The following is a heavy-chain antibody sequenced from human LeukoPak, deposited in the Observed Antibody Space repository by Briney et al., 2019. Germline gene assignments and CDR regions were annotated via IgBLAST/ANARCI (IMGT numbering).Heavy chain of an antibody. Sequence: ASVKVSCKASGYTFTGYYMHWVRQAPGQGLEWMGWINPNSGGTNYAQKFQSRVTMTRDTSISTAYMELSRLRSDDTAVYYCARDRSTVRGVAFDAFDIWGQGTMVTVSS. V-gene: IGHV1-2*02. CDR1: GYTFTGYY. CDR2: INPNSGGT. D-gene: IGHD3-10*01. CDR3: ARDRSTVRGVAFDAFDI. J-gene: IGHJ3*02.